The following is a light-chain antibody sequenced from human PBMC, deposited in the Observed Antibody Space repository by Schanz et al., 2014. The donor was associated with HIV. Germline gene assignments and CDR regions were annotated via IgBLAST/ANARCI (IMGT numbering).Light chain of an antibody. CDR1: QGIGNS. CDR3: QQSYSNTRT. CDR2: AAS. J-gene: IGKJ1*01. V-gene: IGKV1-27*01. Sequence: DIQMTQSPSSLSASVGDRVTITCRASQGIGNSLAWYQQKPGKVPSLLIYAASTLQFGVPSRFGGSGSGTDFTLTISSLQSEDVATYYCQQSYSNTRTFGQGTKVEI.